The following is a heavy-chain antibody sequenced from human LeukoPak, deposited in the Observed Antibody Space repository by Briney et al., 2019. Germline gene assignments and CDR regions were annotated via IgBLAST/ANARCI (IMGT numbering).Heavy chain of an antibody. CDR1: GGSISSSSYY. J-gene: IGHJ6*02. V-gene: IGHV4-39*01. D-gene: IGHD1-26*01. CDR3: ARQGDSGSYYLKYYYYYGMDV. Sequence: SETLSLTCTVSGGSISSSSYYWGWIRQPPGKGLEWIGSIYYSGSTYYNPSLKGRVTISVDTSKNQFSLKLSSVTAADTAVYYCARQGDSGSYYLKYYYYYGMDVWGQGTTVTVSS. CDR2: IYYSGST.